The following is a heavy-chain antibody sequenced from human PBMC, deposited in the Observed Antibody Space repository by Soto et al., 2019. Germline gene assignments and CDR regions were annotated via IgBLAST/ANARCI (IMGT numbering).Heavy chain of an antibody. Sequence: EVQLLESGGGLVQPGGSLRLSFAPPDFSFSTYSMPWVRQAPGKGPEWVSGLSHGGAYTFYADSVKGRFTISVDISQNTVYLQMNSLRTEDTAVYYCAKWSGYGDAWGQGTLVTVSS. J-gene: IGHJ4*02. V-gene: IGHV3-23*01. CDR1: DFSFSTYS. CDR2: LSHGGAYT. CDR3: AKWSGYGDA. D-gene: IGHD4-17*01.